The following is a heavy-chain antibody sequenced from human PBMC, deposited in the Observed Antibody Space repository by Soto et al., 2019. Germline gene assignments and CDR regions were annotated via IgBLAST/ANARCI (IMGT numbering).Heavy chain of an antibody. V-gene: IGHV3-66*01. D-gene: IGHD3-3*01. Sequence: GGSLRLSCAASGFTVSSNYMSWVRQAPGKGLEWVSVIYSGGSTYYADSVKGRFTISRDNSKNTLYLQMNSLRAEDTAVYYCARDMNFWSGYRWVYYFDYWGQGTLVTVSS. CDR1: GFTVSSNY. J-gene: IGHJ4*02. CDR2: IYSGGST. CDR3: ARDMNFWSGYRWVYYFDY.